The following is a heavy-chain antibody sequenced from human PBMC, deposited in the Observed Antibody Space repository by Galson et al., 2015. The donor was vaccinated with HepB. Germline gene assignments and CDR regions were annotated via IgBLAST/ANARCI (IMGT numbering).Heavy chain of an antibody. Sequence: SLRLSCAASGFTFSSYGMHWVRQAPGKGLEWVAVISYDGSNKYYADSVKGRFTISRDNSKNTLYLQMNSLRAEDTAVYYCAKDLGATYYYYGMDVWGQGTTVTVSS. CDR1: GFTFSSYG. V-gene: IGHV3-30*18. D-gene: IGHD1-26*01. CDR3: AKDLGATYYYYGMDV. J-gene: IGHJ6*02. CDR2: ISYDGSNK.